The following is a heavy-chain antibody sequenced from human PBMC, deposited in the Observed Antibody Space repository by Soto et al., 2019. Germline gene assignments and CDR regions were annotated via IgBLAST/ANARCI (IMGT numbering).Heavy chain of an antibody. V-gene: IGHV1-18*01. CDR2: ISAYNGNT. Sequence: VASVKVSCKASGYTFTSYGISWVRQAPGQGLEWMGWISAYNGNTNYAQKLQGRVTMTTDTSTSTAYMELRSLRSDDTAVYYCARVKGGIVVVPARSKWFDPWGQGTLVTVSS. D-gene: IGHD2-2*01. CDR3: ARVKGGIVVVPARSKWFDP. J-gene: IGHJ5*02. CDR1: GYTFTSYG.